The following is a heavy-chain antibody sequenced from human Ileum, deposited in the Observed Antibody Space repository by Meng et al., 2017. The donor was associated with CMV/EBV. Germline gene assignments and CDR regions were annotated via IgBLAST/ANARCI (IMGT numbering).Heavy chain of an antibody. Sequence: QVHLQQLGAGLLKPSETLSPTCAVYGGSLSGYYWSWIRQPPGKGLEWIGEINHSGSTNYNPSLKSRVTISVDTSKNQFSLKLSSVTAADTAVYYCARGRRDGYNNPPLDYWGQGTLVTVSS. V-gene: IGHV4-34*01. CDR2: INHSGST. CDR3: ARGRRDGYNNPPLDY. J-gene: IGHJ4*02. D-gene: IGHD5-24*01. CDR1: GGSLSGYY.